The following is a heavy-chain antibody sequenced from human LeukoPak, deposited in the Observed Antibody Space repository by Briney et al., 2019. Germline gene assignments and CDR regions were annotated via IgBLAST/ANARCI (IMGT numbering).Heavy chain of an antibody. CDR2: IYYSGST. Sequence: SETLSLTCTVSGGSISSYYWSWIRQPPGKGLEWIGYIYYSGSTNYNPSLKSRVTISVDTSKNQFSLKLSPVTAADTAVYYCARVPYYYYMDVWGKGTTVTVSS. CDR3: ARVPYYYYMDV. CDR1: GGSISSYY. V-gene: IGHV4-59*01. J-gene: IGHJ6*03.